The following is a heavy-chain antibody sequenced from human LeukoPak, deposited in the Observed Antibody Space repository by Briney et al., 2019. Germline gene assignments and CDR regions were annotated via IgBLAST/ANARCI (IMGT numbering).Heavy chain of an antibody. V-gene: IGHV3-53*01. CDR1: GFTVSSNY. J-gene: IGHJ3*02. CDR3: ARVRRVVPAAIPGNGAFDI. Sequence: GGSLRLSCAASGFTVSSNYMSWVRQAPGKGLEWVSVIYSGGSTYCADSVKGRFTISRDNSKNTLYLQMNSLRAEDTAVYYCARVRRVVPAAIPGNGAFDIWGQGTMVTVSS. CDR2: IYSGGST. D-gene: IGHD2-2*02.